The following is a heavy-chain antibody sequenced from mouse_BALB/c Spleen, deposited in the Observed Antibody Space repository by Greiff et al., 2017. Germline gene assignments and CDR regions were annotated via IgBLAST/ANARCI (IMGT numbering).Heavy chain of an antibody. CDR2: INPYNDGT. Sequence: VQLKQSGPELVKPGASVKMSCKASGYTFTSYVMHWVKQKPGQGLEWIGYINPYNDGTKYNEKFKGKATLTSDTSSSTAYMELSSLTSEASAVYYCARRGYGSSYGYYAMDYWGQGTSVTVSS. D-gene: IGHD1-1*01. CDR1: GYTFTSYV. J-gene: IGHJ4*01. V-gene: IGHV1-14*01. CDR3: ARRGYGSSYGYYAMDY.